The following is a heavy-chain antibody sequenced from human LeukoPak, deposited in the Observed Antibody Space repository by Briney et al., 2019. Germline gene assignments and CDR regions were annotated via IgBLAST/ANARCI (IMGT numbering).Heavy chain of an antibody. D-gene: IGHD6-19*01. CDR2: IDSDGSRT. CDR1: GFIFSSAW. Sequence: PWRSLRLSRAASGFIFSSAWLHWVRQAPGKGLVWVSRIDSDGSRTSYADPVKGRFTISRDNAKNTLYLQMNSLRAEDTAVYYCVRDRAVAGDYWGQGTLVTVSS. V-gene: IGHV3-74*01. J-gene: IGHJ4*02. CDR3: VRDRAVAGDY.